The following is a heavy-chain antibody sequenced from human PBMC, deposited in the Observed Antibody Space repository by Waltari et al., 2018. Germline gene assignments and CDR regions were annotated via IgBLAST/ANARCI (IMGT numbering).Heavy chain of an antibody. V-gene: IGHV3-48*04. CDR3: ARIRGVSGSYYSDF. D-gene: IGHD3-10*01. CDR1: GFTFSGYS. CDR2: VSPGGDTI. Sequence: EVQLVESGGGLVQPGGSLRLSCAVSGFTFSGYSLTWVRRAPGKGLDWFSYVSPGGDTIYYADCVKGRFTISSDSARNSLYLQMNSLRAEDTAVYYCARIRGVSGSYYSDFWGQGTLVTVSS. J-gene: IGHJ4*02.